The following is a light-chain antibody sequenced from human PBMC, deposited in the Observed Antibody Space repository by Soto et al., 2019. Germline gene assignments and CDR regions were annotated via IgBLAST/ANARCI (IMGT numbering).Light chain of an antibody. J-gene: IGKJ1*01. CDR1: QDSTKY. V-gene: IGKV1-39*01. CDR2: AAS. CDR3: QQTYSTPWT. Sequence: IQLTQSPSSLSASVGDRVTITCRASQDSTKYLAWYQQKPGKAPKLLISAASSLQSGVSSRFNGSRSGTDFTLTISSLQSDDFATYYCQQTYSTPWTFGLGTKV.